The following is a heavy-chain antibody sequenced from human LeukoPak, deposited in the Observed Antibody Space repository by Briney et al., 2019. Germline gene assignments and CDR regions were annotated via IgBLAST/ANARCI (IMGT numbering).Heavy chain of an antibody. J-gene: IGHJ4*02. CDR3: ARDLGADYYFDY. V-gene: IGHV3-48*04. CDR2: ISSSSSSI. CDR1: GFTFSSYS. Sequence: GGSLRLSCAASGFTFSSYSMNWVRQAPGKGLEWVSYISSSSSSIYYTDSVKGRFTISRDNAKNSLYLQMNSLRAEDTGVYYCARDLGADYYFDYWGQGTLVTVSS. D-gene: IGHD1-26*01.